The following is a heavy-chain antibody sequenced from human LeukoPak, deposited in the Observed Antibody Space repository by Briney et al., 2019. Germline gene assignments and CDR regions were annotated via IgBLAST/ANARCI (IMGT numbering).Heavy chain of an antibody. CDR1: GFTFSSYG. CDR2: IWYDGSNK. J-gene: IGHJ5*02. Sequence: PGGSLRLSCAASGFTFSSYGMHWVRQAPGKGLEWVAVIWYDGSNKYYADSVKGRFTISGDNSKNTLYLQMNSLRAEDTAVYYCAKDWEDAIDPWGQGTLVTVSS. CDR3: AKDWEDAIDP. D-gene: IGHD1-26*01. V-gene: IGHV3-33*06.